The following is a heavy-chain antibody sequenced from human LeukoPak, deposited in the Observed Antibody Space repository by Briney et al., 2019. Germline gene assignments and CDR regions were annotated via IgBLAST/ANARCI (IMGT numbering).Heavy chain of an antibody. Sequence: SETLSLTCTGSGGSISSYYWSWIRQPPGKGLEWIGYIYYSGSTNYNPSLKSRVTISVDTSKNQFSLKLSSVTAADTAVYYCARRGYSYGYYFDYWGQGTLVTVSS. CDR3: ARRGYSYGYYFDY. D-gene: IGHD5-18*01. V-gene: IGHV4-59*08. CDR2: IYYSGST. J-gene: IGHJ4*02. CDR1: GGSISSYY.